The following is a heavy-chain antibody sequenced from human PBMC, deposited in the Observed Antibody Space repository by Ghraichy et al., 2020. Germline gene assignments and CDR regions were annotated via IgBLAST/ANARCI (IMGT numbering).Heavy chain of an antibody. CDR2: ISSGGSA. V-gene: IGHV3-66*01. CDR1: GFTVSSNY. CDR3: ASSSRDYYYYGMDV. Sequence: GGSLRLSCAASGFTVSSNYMSWVRQAPGKGLEWVSVISSGGSAYYADSVKGRFTISRDNSKNTLYLQMNSLRAEDTVVYYCASSSRDYYYYGMDVWGQGTMVTVSS. J-gene: IGHJ6*02.